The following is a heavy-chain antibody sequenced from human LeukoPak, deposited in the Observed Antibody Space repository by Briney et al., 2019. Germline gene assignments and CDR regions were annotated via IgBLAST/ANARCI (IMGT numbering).Heavy chain of an antibody. Sequence: SETLSLTCAVSGHSISSGYYWGWIRQPPGKGLEWIGSIYHSGSTYYNPSLKSRVTISVDTSKNQFSLKLSSVTAADTAVYYCARGGRYYDSSGYPDYWGQGTLVTVSS. D-gene: IGHD3-22*01. V-gene: IGHV4-38-2*01. CDR2: IYHSGST. J-gene: IGHJ4*02. CDR1: GHSISSGYY. CDR3: ARGGRYYDSSGYPDY.